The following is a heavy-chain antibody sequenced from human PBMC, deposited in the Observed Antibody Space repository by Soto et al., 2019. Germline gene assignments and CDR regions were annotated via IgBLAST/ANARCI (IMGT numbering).Heavy chain of an antibody. CDR3: ARLGTTGGLDV. D-gene: IGHD3-16*01. Sequence: QVQLVESGGGVVQPGTSLRLSCVGSGFTFRSYVIHWVRQAPGKGLEWVALTSYDGSNKYYDDSVKGRFTISRDNSRNTVDLQMNNLSHEDTAFYYCARLGTTGGLDVWGQGTLVSVSS. J-gene: IGHJ4*02. CDR2: TSYDGSNK. V-gene: IGHV3-30*19. CDR1: GFTFRSYV.